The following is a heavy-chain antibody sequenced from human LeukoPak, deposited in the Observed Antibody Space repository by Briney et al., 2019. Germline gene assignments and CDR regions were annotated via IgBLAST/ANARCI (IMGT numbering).Heavy chain of an antibody. CDR1: GVSVSSGSYY. D-gene: IGHD3-22*01. J-gene: IGHJ4*02. CDR2: IYYSGGT. Sequence: SETLSLTCTVSGVSVSSGSYYWSWIRQPPGKGLEWIGYIYYSGGTNYNPSLKSRVTISIDTSKNQFSLRLSSVTAADTAVYYCARAVYRDSSAIRWFFDYWGQGTLVTVSS. CDR3: ARAVYRDSSAIRWFFDY. V-gene: IGHV4-61*01.